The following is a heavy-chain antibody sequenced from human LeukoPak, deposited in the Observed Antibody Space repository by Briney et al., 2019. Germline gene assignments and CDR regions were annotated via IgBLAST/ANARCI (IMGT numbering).Heavy chain of an antibody. CDR3: ARVAYDSSGYYYVHAFDI. CDR1: GFTFSSYA. J-gene: IGHJ3*02. D-gene: IGHD3-22*01. Sequence: PGGSLRLSCAASGFTFSSYAMSWVRQAPGKGLEWVSAISGSGGSTYYADSVKGRFTISRDNAKNSLYLQMNSLRAEDTAVYYCARVAYDSSGYYYVHAFDIWGQGTMVTVSS. V-gene: IGHV3-23*01. CDR2: ISGSGGST.